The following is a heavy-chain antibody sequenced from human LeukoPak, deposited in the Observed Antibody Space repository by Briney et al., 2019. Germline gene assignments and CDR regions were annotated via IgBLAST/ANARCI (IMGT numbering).Heavy chain of an antibody. V-gene: IGHV3-23*01. CDR1: GLTFINYA. CDR3: ARDHYGDLDY. Sequence: GGSLRLSCAASGLTFINYAMTWVRQAPGKGLEWVSSINSGSAGSTSYADPVRGRSTISRDNSKNTMYLQMNSLRAEDTAVYYCARDHYGDLDYWGQGTLVTVSS. J-gene: IGHJ4*02. CDR2: INSGSAGST. D-gene: IGHD4-17*01.